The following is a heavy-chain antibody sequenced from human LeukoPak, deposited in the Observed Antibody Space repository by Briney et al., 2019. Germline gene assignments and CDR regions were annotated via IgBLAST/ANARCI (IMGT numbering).Heavy chain of an antibody. CDR2: IHDDGRS. D-gene: IGHD6-25*01. CDR3: AKVLTAAGLDL. CDR1: GGSMSDSKT. J-gene: IGHJ5*02. V-gene: IGHV4/OR15-8*01. Sequence: SETLSLTCSVSGGSMSDSKTWGWVRQPPGKGLEWLANIHDDGRSAPNPSLRSRLTISQDGSKNQFSLKVSSVTAADTAFYYCAKVLTAAGLDLWGQGILVTVSS.